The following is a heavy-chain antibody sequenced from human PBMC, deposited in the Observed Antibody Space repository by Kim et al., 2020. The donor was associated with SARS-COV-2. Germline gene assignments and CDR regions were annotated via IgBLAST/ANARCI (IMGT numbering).Heavy chain of an antibody. J-gene: IGHJ4*02. CDR3: ARVKYCSGGSCYWGFDY. D-gene: IGHD2-15*01. Sequence: LKGRVTISVDTAKNQFSLKLGSVTAAGTAVYYCARVKYCSGGSCYWGFDYWGQGTLVTVSS. V-gene: IGHV4-34*01.